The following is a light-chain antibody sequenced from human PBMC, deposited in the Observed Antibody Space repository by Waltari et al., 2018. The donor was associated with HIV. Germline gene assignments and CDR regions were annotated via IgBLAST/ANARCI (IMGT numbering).Light chain of an antibody. Sequence: ALTQPTPASGSLGQSVTISCTATCSAVGGYNYVSWYQQHPGKAPKLMIYEVSKRPSGVPDRFSGSKSGNTASLTVSGLQVEDEADYYCSAYAGSSNVLFGGGTKLTVL. CDR2: EVS. J-gene: IGLJ2*01. CDR1: CSAVGGYNY. V-gene: IGLV2-8*01. CDR3: SAYAGSSNVL.